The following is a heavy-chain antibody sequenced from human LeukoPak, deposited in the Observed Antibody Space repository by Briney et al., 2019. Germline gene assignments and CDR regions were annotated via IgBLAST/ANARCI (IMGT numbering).Heavy chain of an antibody. CDR2: IYYSGST. D-gene: IGHD2-21*02. CDR1: GGSISSSSYY. V-gene: IGHV4-39*01. J-gene: IGHJ4*02. CDR3: ARAYCGGDCYSSAVDY. Sequence: PSETLSLTCTVSGGSISSSSYYWGWIRQPPGKGLEWIGSIYYSGSTYYNPSLKSRVTISVDTSKNQFSLKLSSVTAADTAVYYCARAYCGGDCYSSAVDYWGQGTLVTV.